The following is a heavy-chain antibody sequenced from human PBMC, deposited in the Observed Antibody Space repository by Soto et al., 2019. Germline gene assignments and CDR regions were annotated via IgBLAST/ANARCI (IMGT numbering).Heavy chain of an antibody. J-gene: IGHJ4*02. V-gene: IGHV3-23*01. CDR1: GFTFSSYG. D-gene: IGHD4-17*01. CDR2: ISGSGGTT. Sequence: HPGGSLRLSCAASGFTFSSYGMSWVRQAPGKGLEWVSSISGSGGTTYHADSVKGRFTISRDNSKNTLYLQMNSLRVDDTAVYYCAKPSTSTTVTTCFDYWGQGALVTVSS. CDR3: AKPSTSTTVTTCFDY.